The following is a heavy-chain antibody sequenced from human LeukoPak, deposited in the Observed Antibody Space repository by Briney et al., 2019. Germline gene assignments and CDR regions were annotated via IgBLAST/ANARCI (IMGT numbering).Heavy chain of an antibody. CDR2: ISGSGGTA. D-gene: IGHD1-14*01. J-gene: IGHJ4*02. Sequence: AGGSLRLSCAASGFTFSSFAMSWVRQAPGKRLEWVSAISGSGGTAYYADSVKGRFTISRDNSKNTLYLQVNSLRAEDTAVYYCAKAPMNHVCGVDYWGQGTLVTVSS. CDR1: GFTFSSFA. V-gene: IGHV3-23*01. CDR3: AKAPMNHVCGVDY.